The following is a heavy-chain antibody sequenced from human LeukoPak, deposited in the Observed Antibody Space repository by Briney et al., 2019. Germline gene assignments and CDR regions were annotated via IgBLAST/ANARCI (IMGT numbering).Heavy chain of an antibody. D-gene: IGHD2/OR15-2a*01. CDR1: GGTFSSYA. J-gene: IGHJ4*02. Sequence: ASVKVSCKASGGTFSSYAISWVRQAPGQGLEWMGGIIPIFGTADYAQKFQGRVTITADESTSTAYMELSSLRSEDTAVYYCARDNRGSYYFDYWGQGTLVTVPS. CDR2: IIPIFGTA. V-gene: IGHV1-69*13. CDR3: ARDNRGSYYFDY.